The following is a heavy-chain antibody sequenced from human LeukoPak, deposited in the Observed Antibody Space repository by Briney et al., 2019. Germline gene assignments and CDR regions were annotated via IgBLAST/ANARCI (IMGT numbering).Heavy chain of an antibody. Sequence: ASVKVSCKASGYTFTGYYMHCVRQAPGQGLEWMGWINPNSGGTNYAQKFQGRVTMTRDSSISTAYMELSRLRSDDPAVYYCARGSPSGCTNGVCYSSGPNWFDPWGQGTLVTVSS. J-gene: IGHJ5*02. V-gene: IGHV1-2*02. D-gene: IGHD2-8*01. CDR3: ARGSPSGCTNGVCYSSGPNWFDP. CDR2: INPNSGGT. CDR1: GYTFTGYY.